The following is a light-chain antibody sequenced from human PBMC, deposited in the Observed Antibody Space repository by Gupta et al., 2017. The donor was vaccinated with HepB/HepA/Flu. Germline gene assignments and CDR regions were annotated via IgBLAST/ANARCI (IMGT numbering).Light chain of an antibody. CDR2: AAS. CDR1: QTVSSTY. Sequence: EIVLTQSPGTLSLSPGERATRSCRTSQTVSSTYLAWYQQKPGQAPRLLIYAASNRATGIPDGFSGSGSGTEFTLTIRRLEPEDFAVYYCHHYCSSSWTFGQGTEVEIK. V-gene: IGKV3-20*01. CDR3: HHYCSSSWT. J-gene: IGKJ1*01.